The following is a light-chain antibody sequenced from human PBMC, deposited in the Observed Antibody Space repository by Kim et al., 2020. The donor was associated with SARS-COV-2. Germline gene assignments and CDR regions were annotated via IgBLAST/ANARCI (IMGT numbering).Light chain of an antibody. J-gene: IGKJ2*01. Sequence: SGSPGERATLSGRASQSVGKSLAWYRQIRGRAPRLLMYGAFTRATGVPARFSGSGSGTDFTLTISSLQSEDFAVYFCQQYSKWPYTFGKGTKLEI. CDR1: QSVGKS. CDR3: QQYSKWPYT. CDR2: GAF. V-gene: IGKV3-15*01.